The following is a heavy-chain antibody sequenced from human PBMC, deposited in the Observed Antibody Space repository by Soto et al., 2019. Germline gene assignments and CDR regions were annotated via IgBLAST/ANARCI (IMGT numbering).Heavy chain of an antibody. D-gene: IGHD2-21*02. CDR3: AKDWDIVVVTAIRYGMDV. V-gene: IGHV3-30*18. CDR2: ISYDGSNK. J-gene: IGHJ6*02. Sequence: QVQLVESGGGVVQPGRSLRLSCAASGFTFSSYGMHWVRQAPGKWLEWVAVISYDGSNKYYADSVKGRFTISRDNSKNTLYLQMNSLRAEDTAVYYCAKDWDIVVVTAIRYGMDVWGQGTTVTVSS. CDR1: GFTFSSYG.